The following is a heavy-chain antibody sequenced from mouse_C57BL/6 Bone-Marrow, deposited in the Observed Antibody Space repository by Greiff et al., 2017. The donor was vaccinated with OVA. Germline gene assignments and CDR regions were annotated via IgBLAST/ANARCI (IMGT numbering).Heavy chain of an antibody. J-gene: IGHJ2*01. D-gene: IGHD4-1*01. CDR1: GFTFSDYY. V-gene: IGHV5-16*01. CDR3: ARVLTGNYFDY. Sequence: EVKLMESEGGLVQPGSSMKLSCTASGFTFSDYYMAWVRQVPEKGLEWVANINYDGSSTYYLDSLKSRFIISRDNAKNILYLQMSSLKSEDTATYYCARVLTGNYFDYWGQGTTLTVSS. CDR2: INYDGSST.